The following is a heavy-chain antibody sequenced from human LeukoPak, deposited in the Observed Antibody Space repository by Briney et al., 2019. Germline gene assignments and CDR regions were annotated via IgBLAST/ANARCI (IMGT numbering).Heavy chain of an antibody. V-gene: IGHV1-2*02. CDR1: GYTFTGYY. Sequence: ASVKVSCKASGYTFTGYYMHWVRQAPGQGLEWMGWINPNSGGTNYAQKFQGRVTMTRNTSISTAYMELSSLRSEDTAVYYCARVSPVDYYGSGSYNYWGQGTLVTVSS. D-gene: IGHD3-10*01. CDR3: ARVSPVDYYGSGSYNY. J-gene: IGHJ4*02. CDR2: INPNSGGT.